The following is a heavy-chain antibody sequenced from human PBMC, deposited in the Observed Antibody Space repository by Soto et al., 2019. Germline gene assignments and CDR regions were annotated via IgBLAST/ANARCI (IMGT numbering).Heavy chain of an antibody. CDR1: GYTFTGYY. J-gene: IGHJ6*02. CDR2: INPNSGGT. CDR3: ARDPRTNCSGGSCYSSHPVYGMDV. D-gene: IGHD2-15*01. Sequence: ASVKVSCKASGYTFTGYYMHWVRQAPGQGLEWMGWINPNSGGTNYAQKFQGWVTMTRDTSISTAYMGLSRLRSDDTAVYYCARDPRTNCSGGSCYSSHPVYGMDVWGQGTTVTVSS. V-gene: IGHV1-2*04.